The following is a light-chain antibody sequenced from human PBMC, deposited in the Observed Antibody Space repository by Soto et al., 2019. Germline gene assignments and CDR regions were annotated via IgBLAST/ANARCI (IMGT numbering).Light chain of an antibody. CDR3: QQRSHGLT. Sequence: DIVLTQSPGTLSLSPGDRATLSCRASQSVSNYVAWYQQRPGQAPRLLIYDASNRATGIPARFSGSGPGTDFTLTISSLEPEDFAVYYCQQRSHGLTFGGGTKVEIK. V-gene: IGKV3-11*01. J-gene: IGKJ4*01. CDR2: DAS. CDR1: QSVSNY.